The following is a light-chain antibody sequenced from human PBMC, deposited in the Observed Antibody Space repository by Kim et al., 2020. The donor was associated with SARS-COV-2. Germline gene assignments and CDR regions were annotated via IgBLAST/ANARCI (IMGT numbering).Light chain of an antibody. Sequence: LSAGHRATLPCRASQSVSRYLAWYQQKPGQAPRLLIYDASNRATGIPARFSGSVSGTDFTLTISSLEPEDFAVYYCQQRSNWPPLFGPGTKVDIK. J-gene: IGKJ3*01. V-gene: IGKV3-11*01. CDR3: QQRSNWPPL. CDR2: DAS. CDR1: QSVSRY.